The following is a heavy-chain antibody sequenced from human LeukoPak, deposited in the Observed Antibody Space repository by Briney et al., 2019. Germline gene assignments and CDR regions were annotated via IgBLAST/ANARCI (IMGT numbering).Heavy chain of an antibody. V-gene: IGHV6-1*01. J-gene: IGHJ4*02. CDR2: TYYRSKWYN. CDR3: ARQPMPIAVAPHFDY. D-gene: IGHD6-19*01. CDR1: GDSVSSNSAA. Sequence: SQTLSLTCAISGDSVSSNSAAWNWIRQSPSRGLEWLERTYYRSKWYNDYAVSVKSRITINPDTSKNQFSLQLNSVTPEDTAVYYCARQPMPIAVAPHFDYWGQGTLVTVSS.